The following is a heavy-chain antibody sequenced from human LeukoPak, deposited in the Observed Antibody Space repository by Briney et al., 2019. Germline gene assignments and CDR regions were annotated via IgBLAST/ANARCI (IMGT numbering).Heavy chain of an antibody. V-gene: IGHV3-30*18. CDR1: GYTFSSYG. CDR3: AKAKRTAYHYYYGMDV. J-gene: IGHJ6*02. Sequence: GGSLRLSCAASGYTFSSYGMPWVRQAPGKGLEWVAVISYDGSNKYYADSVKGRFTISRDNSKNTLYLQMNSLRAEDTAVYYCAKAKRTAYHYYYGMDVWGQGTTVTVSS. D-gene: IGHD5-18*01. CDR2: ISYDGSNK.